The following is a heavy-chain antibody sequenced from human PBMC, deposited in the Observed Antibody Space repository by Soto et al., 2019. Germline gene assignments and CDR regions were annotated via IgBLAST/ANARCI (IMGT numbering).Heavy chain of an antibody. CDR3: ARDRKPGYISWTGGMGGMDV. CDR1: GGSISSSNW. J-gene: IGHJ6*02. CDR2: IYHSGST. V-gene: IGHV4-4*02. D-gene: IGHD6-19*01. Sequence: QVQLQESGPGLVKPSGTLSLTCAVSGGSISSSNWWSWVRQPPGKGLEWIGEIYHSGSTNYNPSLKGRVTISGAKSKNQFTLKLSSVTAADTAVYYWARDRKPGYISWTGGMGGMDVWGQGTTVTVSS.